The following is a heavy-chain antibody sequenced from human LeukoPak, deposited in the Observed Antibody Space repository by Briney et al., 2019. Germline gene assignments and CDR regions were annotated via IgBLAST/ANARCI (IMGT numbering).Heavy chain of an antibody. CDR2: ISSSGSTI. D-gene: IGHD2-2*01. CDR1: GFSFSSYE. Sequence: PGGSLRLSCTASGFSFSSYEMNWVRQAPGKGLEWVSYISSSGSTIYYEDSVKGRFTISRDNAKNSLYLQMNSLRDEDTAVYYCARGYASSYWGQGTLVTVSS. J-gene: IGHJ4*02. V-gene: IGHV3-48*03. CDR3: ARGYASSY.